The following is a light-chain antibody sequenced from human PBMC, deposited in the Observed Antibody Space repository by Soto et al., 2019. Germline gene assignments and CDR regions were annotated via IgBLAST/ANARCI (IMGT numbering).Light chain of an antibody. V-gene: IGLV2-14*01. Sequence: QSVLPQPASVTGSPGQSITISWTGTRSDIGDYYSVSWYQQHPGTAPKLMIYEVTNRPSVFSNRFSGSKSGNTASLTISALQAEDEADYYCASYTSSSTSYLFGTGTKVTVL. CDR2: EVT. J-gene: IGLJ1*01. CDR1: RSDIGDYYS. CDR3: ASYTSSSTSYL.